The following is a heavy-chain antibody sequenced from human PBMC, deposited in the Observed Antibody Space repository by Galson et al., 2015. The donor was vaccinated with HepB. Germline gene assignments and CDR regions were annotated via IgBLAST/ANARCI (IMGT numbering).Heavy chain of an antibody. V-gene: IGHV1-18*04. J-gene: IGHJ4*02. D-gene: IGHD3-22*01. CDR3: ARDRGVVPYYYDSSGYSAVGY. CDR1: GYTFTSYG. Sequence: SVKVSCKASGYTFTSYGISWVRQAPGQGLEWMGWISAYNGNTNYAQKLQGRVTMTTDTSTSTAYMELRSLRSDDTAVYYRARDRGVVPYYYDSSGYSAVGYWGQGTLVTVSS. CDR2: ISAYNGNT.